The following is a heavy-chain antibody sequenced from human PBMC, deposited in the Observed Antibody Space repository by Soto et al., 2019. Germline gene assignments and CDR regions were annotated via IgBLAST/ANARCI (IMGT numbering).Heavy chain of an antibody. D-gene: IGHD2-8*01. CDR2: FYYNGSP. CDR1: GDSIRSSSHY. CDR3: YINGF. V-gene: IGHV4-39*01. Sequence: QVQLQESGPGLVKPSETLSLTCTVSGDSIRSSSHYWAWNRQPPGKGLEWIGGFYYNGSPYYNPSLKSRVTMSVDTSKNQFSLNLNSVTAADTAVYYCYINGFWGQGTLVTVSS. J-gene: IGHJ1*01.